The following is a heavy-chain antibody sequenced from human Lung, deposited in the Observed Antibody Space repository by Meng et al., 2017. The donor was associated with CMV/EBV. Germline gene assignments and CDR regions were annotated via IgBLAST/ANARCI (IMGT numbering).Heavy chain of an antibody. V-gene: IGHV3-21*01. CDR1: GFTFSNYS. CDR3: ARVVCGRDDFWSGCYDY. J-gene: IGHJ4*02. CDR2: ISSSSSYI. Sequence: GGSLRLXXAASGFTFSNYSMNWVRQAPGKGLEWVSSISSSSSYIYYADSVKGRFTVSRDNAKNSLYLQMNSLRAEDTAVYYCARVVCGRDDFWSGCYDYWDQGTXVTVSS. D-gene: IGHD3-3*01.